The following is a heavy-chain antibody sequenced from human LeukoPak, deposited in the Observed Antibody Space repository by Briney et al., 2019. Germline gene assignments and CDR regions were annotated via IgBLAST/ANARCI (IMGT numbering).Heavy chain of an antibody. D-gene: IGHD3-3*01. CDR1: GFTVSSNY. CDR2: IYSGGST. Sequence: PGGSLRLSCAASGFTVSSNYMSWVRQAPGKGLEWVSVIYSGGSTYYADSVKGRFTISRDNSKNTLYLQMNGLSAEDTAVYYCARAASNYDFWSGYYNWYYYYYMDVWGKGTTVTVSS. J-gene: IGHJ6*03. CDR3: ARAASNYDFWSGYYNWYYYYYMDV. V-gene: IGHV3-66*01.